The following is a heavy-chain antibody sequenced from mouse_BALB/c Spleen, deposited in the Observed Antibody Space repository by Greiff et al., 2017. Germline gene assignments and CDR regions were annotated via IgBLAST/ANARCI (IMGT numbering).Heavy chain of an antibody. V-gene: IGHV1-5*01. Sequence: VQLQQSGTVLARPGASVKMSCKASGYTFTSYWMHWVKQRPGQGLEWIGAIYPGNSDTSYNQKFKGKAKLTAVTSTSTAYMELSSLTSDDSAVYFCARSGYGNYPAWFAYWGQGTLVTVSA. CDR2: IYPGNSDT. CDR1: GYTFTSYW. J-gene: IGHJ3*01. D-gene: IGHD2-10*02. CDR3: ARSGYGNYPAWFAY.